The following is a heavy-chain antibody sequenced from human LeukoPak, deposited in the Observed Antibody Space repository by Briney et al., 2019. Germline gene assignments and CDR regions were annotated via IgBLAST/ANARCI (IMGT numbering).Heavy chain of an antibody. CDR3: AKVAIKMLSGLYYFDS. CDR1: GFTFSSYG. D-gene: IGHD3-10*02. Sequence: PGGSLRLSCAASGFTFSSYGMNWVRQAPGKGLEWVAFISYDGSNKYYADSVKGRFTISRDNSKTTLYLQMNSLRAEDTAVYYCAKVAIKMLSGLYYFDSWGQGTLVTVSS. CDR2: ISYDGSNK. V-gene: IGHV3-30*18. J-gene: IGHJ4*02.